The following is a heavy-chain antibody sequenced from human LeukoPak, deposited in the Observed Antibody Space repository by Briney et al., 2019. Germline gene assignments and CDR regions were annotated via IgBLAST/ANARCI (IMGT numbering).Heavy chain of an antibody. J-gene: IGHJ4*02. CDR2: IYYSGST. Sequence: SETLSLTCTVSGVSISSGGYYWSWIRQHPGKGLEWIGYIYYSGSTYYNPSLKSRVTISVDTSKNQFSLKLSSVTAADTAVYYCARDRFGNYLDYWGQGTLVTVSS. D-gene: IGHD3-10*01. CDR3: ARDRFGNYLDY. CDR1: GVSISSGGYY. V-gene: IGHV4-31*03.